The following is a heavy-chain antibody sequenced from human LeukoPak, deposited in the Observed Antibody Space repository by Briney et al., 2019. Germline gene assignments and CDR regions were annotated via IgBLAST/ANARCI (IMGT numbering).Heavy chain of an antibody. J-gene: IGHJ4*01. CDR2: TYSSVST. V-gene: IGHV4-4*07. CDR1: GGSTSSYY. CDR3: ARTRATVCTYFDY. Sequence: PETPSLTRTISGGSTSSYYRSWIWQPAGKGLEWIGRTYSSVSTHYNPSLKSRVTMSVDTSKNQFSLRVYYVTAADTAVYYCARTRATVCTYFDYWGPGTMVTVSS. D-gene: IGHD1-14*01.